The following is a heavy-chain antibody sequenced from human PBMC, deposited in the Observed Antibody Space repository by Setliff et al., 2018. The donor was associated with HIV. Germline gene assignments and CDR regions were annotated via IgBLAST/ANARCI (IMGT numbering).Heavy chain of an antibody. CDR2: SYYSGST. V-gene: IGHV4-39*07. CDR3: ATCRHRPSNWFDP. J-gene: IGHJ5*02. Sequence: PSETLSLTCTVSGGSISSSSYYWGWIRQPPGKGLEWIGSSYYSGSTDHNPSLKRRVSISLDTSKNQFSLRLTSVTAADTAVYYCATCRHRPSNWFDPWGQGTVVTVSS. CDR1: GGSISSSSYY.